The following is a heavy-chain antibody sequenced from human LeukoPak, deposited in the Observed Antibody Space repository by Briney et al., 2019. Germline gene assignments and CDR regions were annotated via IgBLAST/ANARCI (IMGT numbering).Heavy chain of an antibody. CDR3: AKFRGAQRELYRMDV. J-gene: IGHJ6*04. Sequence: GGSLRLSCAASGFTFTTYAMGWVRQAPGKGLEWVSYGGSGGSKYYADSVKGRFSISRDNSKDTLSLQMNSLTAEDTAVYYCAKFRGAQRELYRMDVWGKGTAVTVSS. V-gene: IGHV3-23*01. D-gene: IGHD1-1*01. CDR1: GFTFTTYA. CDR2: GGSGGSK.